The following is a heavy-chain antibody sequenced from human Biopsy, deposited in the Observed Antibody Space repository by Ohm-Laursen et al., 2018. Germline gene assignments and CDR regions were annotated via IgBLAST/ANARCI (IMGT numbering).Heavy chain of an antibody. J-gene: IGHJ4*01. V-gene: IGHV3-9*01. CDR3: TKRRTAVRPFDS. CDR2: ISGSSNNI. CDR1: GFIFSDYG. D-gene: IGHD6-25*01. Sequence: SLRLSCAAPGFIFSDYGMHWVRQAPGKGLEWVSGISGSSNNIIYADSVRGRFTISRDNAKSSLYLEMNSLRSEDTAFYYCTKRRTAVRPFDSWGHGTVVTVSS.